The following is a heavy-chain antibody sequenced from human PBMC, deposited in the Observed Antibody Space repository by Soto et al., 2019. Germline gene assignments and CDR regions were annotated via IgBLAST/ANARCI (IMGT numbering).Heavy chain of an antibody. D-gene: IGHD6-25*01. V-gene: IGHV3-9*01. Sequence: EVQLVESGGGLVQPGRSLRLSCAASGFTFDDYAMHWVRQAPGKGLEWVSGISWNSGSIGYADSVKGRFTISRDNAKNSLYLQMNSLRAEDTALYYCAKGQGLWGQRRFDPWGQGTLVTVSS. CDR3: AKGQGLWGQRRFDP. J-gene: IGHJ5*02. CDR1: GFTFDDYA. CDR2: ISWNSGSI.